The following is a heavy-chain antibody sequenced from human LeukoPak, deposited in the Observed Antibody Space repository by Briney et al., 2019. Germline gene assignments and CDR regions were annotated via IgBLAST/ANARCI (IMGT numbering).Heavy chain of an antibody. Sequence: GRSLRLSCAASGFTFSSYGMHWVRQAPGKGLEWVAVIWYDGSNKYYADSVKGRFTISRDNSKNTLYLQMNSLRAEDTAVYYCAKEHCSSTSCYSVGYMDVWGKGTTVTVSS. CDR2: IWYDGSNK. D-gene: IGHD2-2*01. CDR1: GFTFSSYG. V-gene: IGHV3-33*06. J-gene: IGHJ6*03. CDR3: AKEHCSSTSCYSVGYMDV.